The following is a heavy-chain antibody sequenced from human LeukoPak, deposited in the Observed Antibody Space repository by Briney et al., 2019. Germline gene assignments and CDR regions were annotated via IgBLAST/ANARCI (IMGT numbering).Heavy chain of an antibody. V-gene: IGHV4-61*01. J-gene: IGHJ4*02. D-gene: IGHD2-15*01. Sequence: SSETLSLTCTVSGYSINSGYYWTWIRQPPGKGLKWIGYIYYSGSTNYNPSLKSRVTISVDTSKNQFSLKLSSVTAADTAVYYCARELGDCSGGSCYLDYWDQGTLVTVSS. CDR2: IYYSGST. CDR3: ARELGDCSGGSCYLDY. CDR1: GYSINSGYY.